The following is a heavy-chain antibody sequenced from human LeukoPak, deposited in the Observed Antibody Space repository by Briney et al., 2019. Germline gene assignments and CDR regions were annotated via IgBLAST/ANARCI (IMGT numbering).Heavy chain of an antibody. CDR1: GFTFSSYC. J-gene: IGHJ5*02. V-gene: IGHV3-48*01. CDR2: ISRSSSTI. Sequence: GRSLRLACAASGFTFSSYCMNWDRQAPGKGLEWGSYISRSSSTIYYADSVKGRFTISRDNAKYSLYLQMHSLSAEDTAVYYCARGGGMTTVGKNWFDPWGQGTLVTVSS. CDR3: ARGGGMTTVGKNWFDP. D-gene: IGHD4-23*01.